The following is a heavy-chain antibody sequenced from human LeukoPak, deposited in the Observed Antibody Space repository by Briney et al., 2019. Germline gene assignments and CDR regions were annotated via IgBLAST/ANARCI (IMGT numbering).Heavy chain of an antibody. CDR2: INPNSGGT. D-gene: IGHD3-10*01. Sequence: ASVKVSCKASGYTFTGYYMHCVRQAPGPGLEWMGWINPNSGGTNYAQKFQGRVTMTRDTSISTAYMELSRLRSDDTAVYYCARDYGSGSYYSSWFDPWGQGTLVTVSS. CDR3: ARDYGSGSYYSSWFDP. V-gene: IGHV1-2*02. J-gene: IGHJ5*02. CDR1: GYTFTGYY.